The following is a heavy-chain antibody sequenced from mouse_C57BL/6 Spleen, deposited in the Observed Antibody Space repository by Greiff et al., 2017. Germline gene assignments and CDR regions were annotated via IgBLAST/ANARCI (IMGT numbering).Heavy chain of an antibody. CDR3: ARDGDAMDY. Sequence: EVHLVESGGGLVQSGRSLRLSCATSGFTFSDFYMEWVRQAPGKGLEWIAASRNKANDYTTENSASVKGRFIVSRDTSQSILYLQMNALRAEDTAIYYCARDGDAMDYWGQGTSVTVSS. V-gene: IGHV7-1*01. CDR1: GFTFSDFY. CDR2: SRNKANDYTT. J-gene: IGHJ4*01.